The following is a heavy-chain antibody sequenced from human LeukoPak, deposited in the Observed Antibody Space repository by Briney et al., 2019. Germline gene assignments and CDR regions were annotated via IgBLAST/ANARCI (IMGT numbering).Heavy chain of an antibody. CDR3: ARAPTTGTVDY. J-gene: IGHJ4*02. V-gene: IGHV3-7*01. Sequence: GGSLRLSCAASGFTLSSYAMSWVRQAPGKGLEWVANIKQDGSEKYYVDSVKGRFTISRDNIEKSLYLQLNSLTADDTAVYFCARAPTTGTVDYWGQGTLVTVSS. D-gene: IGHD1-1*01. CDR1: GFTLSSYA. CDR2: IKQDGSEK.